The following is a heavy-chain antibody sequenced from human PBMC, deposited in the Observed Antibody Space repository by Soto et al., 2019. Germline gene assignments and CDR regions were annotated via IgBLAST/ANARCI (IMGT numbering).Heavy chain of an antibody. CDR2: IYDSGSA. Sequence: SETLSLTCTVSGGSINSNYWSWIRQPPGKGLEWLGYIYDSGSAKYNPSLKSRVSISVDMSKNQFFLNMRSVTAADTAVYFCACFFFEPVTRGDLYSSRARRSFDL. CDR3: ACFFFEPVTRGDLYSSRARRSFDL. CDR1: GGSINSNY. V-gene: IGHV4-59*01. J-gene: IGHJ2*01. D-gene: IGHD2-15*01.